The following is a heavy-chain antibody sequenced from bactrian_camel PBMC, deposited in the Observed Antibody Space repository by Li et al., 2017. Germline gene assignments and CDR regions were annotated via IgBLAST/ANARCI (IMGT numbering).Heavy chain of an antibody. V-gene: IGHV3S53*01. D-gene: IGHD6*01. Sequence: VQLVESGGGSAQTGGSLNLTCVASGDMYRNTYLMAWFRQVPGKEREGVAAIDPDGSTVYADSVKGRFTVSRDGAKGTLYLQMNSLKPEDSAMYYCAAGERGWYGPRFENYKYWGQGTQVTVS. CDR2: IDPDGST. CDR3: AAGERGWYGPRFENYKY. CDR1: GDMYRNTY. J-gene: IGHJ4*01.